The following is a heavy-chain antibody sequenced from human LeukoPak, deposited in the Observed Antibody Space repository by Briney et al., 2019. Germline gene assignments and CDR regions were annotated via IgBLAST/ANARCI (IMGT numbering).Heavy chain of an antibody. Sequence: GGSLRLSCAASGFTFSSYGMHWVRQAPGKGLEWVALTRYDGSNKYYADSVTGRFTISRDNSKNTLYLQMNSLRGEDTAVYYCAKDRGNSLYYGMDLWGQGTTVTVSS. D-gene: IGHD3-10*01. V-gene: IGHV3-30*02. CDR2: TRYDGSNK. J-gene: IGHJ6*02. CDR3: AKDRGNSLYYGMDL. CDR1: GFTFSSYG.